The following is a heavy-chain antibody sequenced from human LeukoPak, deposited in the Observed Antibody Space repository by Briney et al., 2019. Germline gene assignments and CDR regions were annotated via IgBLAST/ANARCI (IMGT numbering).Heavy chain of an antibody. CDR2: FRNKADSYTA. CDR1: GFTFSDSF. Sequence: PGGSLRLSCAASGFTFSDSFMSWVRQAPGKGLEWVGRFRNKADSYTAEYAASVKGRFTSSRAESKNSLDLQSRSLEAEEAAVYSCATSSWYRLAYWGQGSLVTVSS. CDR3: ATSSWYRLAY. J-gene: IGHJ4*02. D-gene: IGHD6-13*01. V-gene: IGHV3-72*01.